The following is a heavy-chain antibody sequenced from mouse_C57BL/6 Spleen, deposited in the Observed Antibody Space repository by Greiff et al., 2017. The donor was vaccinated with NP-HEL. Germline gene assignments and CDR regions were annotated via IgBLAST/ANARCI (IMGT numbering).Heavy chain of an antibody. CDR2: ISYDGSN. Sequence: DVQLQESGPGLVKPSQSLSLTCSVTGYSITSGYYWNWIRQFPGNKLEWMGYISYDGSNNYNPSLKNRISITRDTSKNQFFLKLNSVTTEDTATYDCARGYSNYFDYWGQGTTLTVSS. D-gene: IGHD2-5*01. CDR1: GYSITSGYY. V-gene: IGHV3-6*01. J-gene: IGHJ2*01. CDR3: ARGYSNYFDY.